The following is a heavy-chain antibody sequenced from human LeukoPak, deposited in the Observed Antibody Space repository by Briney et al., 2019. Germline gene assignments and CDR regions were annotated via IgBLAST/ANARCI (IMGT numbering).Heavy chain of an antibody. CDR1: GFTFSSYS. CDR2: ISSSSSTI. J-gene: IGHJ6*02. Sequence: GGSLRLSCAASGFTFSSYSMNWVRQAPGKGLEWVSYISSSSSTIYYADSVKGRFTISRDNAKNSLYLQMNSLRAEDTAVYYCARDSIPLRGVIYYYGMDVWGQGTTVTVSS. D-gene: IGHD3-10*01. CDR3: ARDSIPLRGVIYYYGMDV. V-gene: IGHV3-48*04.